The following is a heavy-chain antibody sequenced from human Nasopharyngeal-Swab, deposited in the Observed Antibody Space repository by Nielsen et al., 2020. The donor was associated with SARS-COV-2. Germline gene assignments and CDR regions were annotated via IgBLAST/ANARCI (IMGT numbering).Heavy chain of an antibody. J-gene: IGHJ6*02. CDR2: ISGSDYST. Sequence: GESLKISCAASGFTFNTYAISWVRQALGKGLEWVSVISGSDYSTKYADSVKGRFTISRDNSKNTVNLQMNSLRAEDTAIYYCAKDRDSGDDSDDYYHYYGMDVWGQGTTVTVSS. D-gene: IGHD5-12*01. CDR1: GFTFNTYA. V-gene: IGHV3-23*01. CDR3: AKDRDSGDDSDDYYHYYGMDV.